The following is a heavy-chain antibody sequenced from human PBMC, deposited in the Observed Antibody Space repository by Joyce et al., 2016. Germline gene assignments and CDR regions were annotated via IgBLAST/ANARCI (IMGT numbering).Heavy chain of an antibody. CDR2: INNSGVT. D-gene: IGHD6-19*01. J-gene: IGHJ4*02. CDR1: GGPFRGFF. CDR3: ARSQWLAPLMY. Sequence: QVQLQQWGAGLLKPSETLSLTCAVSGGPFRGFFWTWVRQPPGKGLEWIGDINNSGVTNYNPSLKTRVTVSVDTSKNQCSLKLTSLSAADTAVYYCARSQWLAPLMYWGQGTPVTVSS. V-gene: IGHV4-34*01.